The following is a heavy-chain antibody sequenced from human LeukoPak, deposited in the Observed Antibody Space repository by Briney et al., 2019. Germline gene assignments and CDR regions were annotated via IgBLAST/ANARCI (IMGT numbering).Heavy chain of an antibody. CDR1: GFTFSEHY. D-gene: IGHD4-17*01. CDR3: ARGHYGLDY. CDR2: IGITTTTI. J-gene: IGHJ4*02. Sequence: GGSLRLSCAASGFTFSEHYMSWIRQAPGKGLEWVSYIGITTTTIFYADSVKGRFTISRDNAKNSLYLQMNTSRAEDTAVYYCARGHYGLDYWGQGTLVTVSS. V-gene: IGHV3-11*01.